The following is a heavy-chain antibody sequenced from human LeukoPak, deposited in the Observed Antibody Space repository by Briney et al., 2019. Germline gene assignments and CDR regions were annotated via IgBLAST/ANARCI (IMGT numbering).Heavy chain of an antibody. J-gene: IGHJ4*02. CDR1: GYTFTSYY. Sequence: SSVKVSCMASGYTFTSYYIHWVRQAPGQGLEWMGWINPSSGGTNYAQKFQGRVTLTGDTSISTVYMELSRLSSDDTAVYFCAGRPDTAMVPIFDYWGQGTLVTISS. CDR3: AGRPDTAMVPIFDY. V-gene: IGHV1-2*02. CDR2: INPSSGGT. D-gene: IGHD5-18*01.